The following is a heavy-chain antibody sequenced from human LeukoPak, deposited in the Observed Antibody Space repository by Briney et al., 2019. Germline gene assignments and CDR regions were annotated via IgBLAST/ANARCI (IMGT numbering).Heavy chain of an antibody. CDR3: ARRVGATGFDY. CDR1: GFTFSDYA. V-gene: IGHV3-23*01. D-gene: IGHD1-26*01. Sequence: PGGSLRLSCAASGFTFSDYAMSWVRQAPGKGLEWVSGISGSASTISYADSVKGRFTISRDNSKNTLYLQMNSLRAEDTAVYYCARRVGATGFDYWGQGTLVTVSS. J-gene: IGHJ4*02. CDR2: ISGSASTI.